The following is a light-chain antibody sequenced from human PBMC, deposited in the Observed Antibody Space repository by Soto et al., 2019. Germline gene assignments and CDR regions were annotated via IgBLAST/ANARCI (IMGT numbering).Light chain of an antibody. V-gene: IGKV3-15*01. J-gene: IGKJ1*01. CDR1: QSVSSN. Sequence: EIVMTQSPATLSVSPGERATLSCRASQSVSSNLAWYQQKPGQAPRLLIYGASTRATGISARFSGSGSGTEFTLTLSSLQSEDFAFDYCQQYNTWRWTFGQGTKVEIK. CDR3: QQYNTWRWT. CDR2: GAS.